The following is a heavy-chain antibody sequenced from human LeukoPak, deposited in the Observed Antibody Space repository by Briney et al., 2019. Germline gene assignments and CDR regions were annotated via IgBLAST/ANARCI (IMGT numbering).Heavy chain of an antibody. Sequence: GGPLRLSCAASGFTFSSYWMHWVRQAPGKGLVWVSRINSDGSSTSYADSVKGRFTISRDNSKNTMSVQMDDLRAEDTAVYYCTRYNNDHFDYWGQGTLVTVSS. V-gene: IGHV3-74*01. CDR1: GFTFSSYW. D-gene: IGHD1-14*01. CDR3: TRYNNDHFDY. CDR2: INSDGSST. J-gene: IGHJ4*02.